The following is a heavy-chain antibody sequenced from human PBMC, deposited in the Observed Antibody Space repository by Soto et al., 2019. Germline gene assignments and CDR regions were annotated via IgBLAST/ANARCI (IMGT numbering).Heavy chain of an antibody. J-gene: IGHJ5*02. D-gene: IGHD5-12*01. CDR2: IHHSGTT. Sequence: QVQLQELGPGLVKPSQTLSLTCTVSGDSVSSSSYYWSWIRQHPGKGLEWIGYIHHSGTTYYNPSLKSRITLSVDTSKNQSSLRLSSVTAADTAVYYCASGLGYKAWGQGTLVTVSS. V-gene: IGHV4-31*03. CDR3: ASGLGYKA. CDR1: GDSVSSSSYY.